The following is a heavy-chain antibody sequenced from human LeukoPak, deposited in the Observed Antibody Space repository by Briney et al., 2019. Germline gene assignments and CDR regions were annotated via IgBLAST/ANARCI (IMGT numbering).Heavy chain of an antibody. J-gene: IGHJ6*02. CDR2: INHSGST. D-gene: IGHD3-10*01. CDR1: GGSFSGYY. CDR3: ARYRAAKYYYYGMDV. V-gene: IGHV4-34*01. Sequence: SETLSLTCAVYGGSFSGYYWSWIRQPPGKGPEWIGEINHSGSTNYNPSLKSRVTTSVDTSKNQFSLKLSSVTAADTAVYYCARYRAAKYYYYGMDVWGQGTTVTVSS.